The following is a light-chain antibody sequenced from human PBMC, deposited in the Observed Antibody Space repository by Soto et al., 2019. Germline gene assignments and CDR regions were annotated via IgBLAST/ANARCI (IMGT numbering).Light chain of an antibody. CDR2: EAA. J-gene: IGKJ3*01. CDR1: PGINTY. CDR3: QTYNSYPFT. V-gene: IGKV1-27*01. Sequence: IQMTQSPSSMSASVGDRVTITCRASPGINTYLAWYQQRPGKVPKLLISEAATLESDVPSRFSGSGSGTDFRLVISSLQPDDVATYYCQTYNSYPFTFGPGTRVDLK.